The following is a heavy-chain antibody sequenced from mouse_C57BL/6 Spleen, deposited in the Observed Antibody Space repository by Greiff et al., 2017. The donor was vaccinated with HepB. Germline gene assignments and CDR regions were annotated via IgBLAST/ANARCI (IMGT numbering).Heavy chain of an antibody. Sequence: QVQLKQSGAELMKPGASVKLSCKATGYTFTGYWIEWVKQRPGHGLEWIGEILPGSGSTNYNEKFKGKATFTADTSSNTAYMQLSSLTTEDSAIYYCARITTVVATYHYYYAMDYWGQGTSVTVSS. J-gene: IGHJ4*01. CDR3: ARITTVVATYHYYYAMDY. CDR2: ILPGSGST. D-gene: IGHD1-1*01. V-gene: IGHV1-9*01. CDR1: GYTFTGYW.